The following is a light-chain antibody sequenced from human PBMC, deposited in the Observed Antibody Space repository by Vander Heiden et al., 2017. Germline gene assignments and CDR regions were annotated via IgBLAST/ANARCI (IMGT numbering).Light chain of an antibody. CDR1: SSVAGGYTY. J-gene: IGLJ2*01. CDR3: SSYTSSSTI. V-gene: IGLV2-14*01. Sequence: QSALTQPASVSGSPGQSITIPCTGTSSVAGGYTYVSWYQQHPGKAPKLMIYDVSNRPSGVSNRFSGSKSGNTASLTISGLQAEDEADYYCSSYTSSSTIFGGGTKLTVL. CDR2: DVS.